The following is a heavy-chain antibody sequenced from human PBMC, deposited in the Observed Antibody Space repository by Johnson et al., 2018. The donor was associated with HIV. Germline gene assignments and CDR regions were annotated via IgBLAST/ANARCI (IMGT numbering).Heavy chain of an antibody. V-gene: IGHV3-20*04. CDR3: ARETVGATMDAFDI. Sequence: EVQVLESGGGVVRPGGSLRLSCAASGFTFDDYGMSWVRQAPGKGLEWVSGINWNGGSTGYTDSVKGRFTISRDNAKNTVYLQMNSLRTEDTAVFWCARETVGATMDAFDIWGQGTMVTVSS. CDR1: GFTFDDYG. CDR2: INWNGGST. D-gene: IGHD1-26*01. J-gene: IGHJ3*02.